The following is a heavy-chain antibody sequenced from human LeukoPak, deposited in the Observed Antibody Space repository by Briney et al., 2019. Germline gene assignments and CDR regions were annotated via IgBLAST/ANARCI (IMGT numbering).Heavy chain of an antibody. V-gene: IGHV4-39*01. CDR3: ARLLSADIVLMVYAIPNAFDI. CDR2: IYYSGST. J-gene: IGHJ3*02. D-gene: IGHD2-8*01. Sequence: PSETLSLTCTVSGGSISSSSYYWGWIRQPPGKGLEWIGSIYYSGSTYYNPSLKSRATISVDTSKNQFSLKLSSVTAADTAVYYCARLLSADIVLMVYAIPNAFDIWGQGTMVTVSS. CDR1: GGSISSSSYY.